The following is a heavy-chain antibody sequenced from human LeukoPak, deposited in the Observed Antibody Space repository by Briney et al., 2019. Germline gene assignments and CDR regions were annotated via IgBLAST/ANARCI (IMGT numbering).Heavy chain of an antibody. CDR2: IEQDGREK. Sequence: GVSLRLSCAASGFTFDSYWMSWVRQSPGKGVEWLANIEQDGREKYYVDSVKGRFTISRDNAKNSLYLHMNSLRAEDTAVYYCARDWYNWNRRPDYWGQGTLVTVPS. CDR1: GFTFDSYW. V-gene: IGHV3-7*01. CDR3: ARDWYNWNRRPDY. D-gene: IGHD1-20*01. J-gene: IGHJ4*02.